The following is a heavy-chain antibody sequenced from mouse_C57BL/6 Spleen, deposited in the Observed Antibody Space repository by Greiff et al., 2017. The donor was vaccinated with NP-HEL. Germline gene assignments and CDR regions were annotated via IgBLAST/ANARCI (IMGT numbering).Heavy chain of an antibody. D-gene: IGHD1-1*01. V-gene: IGHV1-80*01. CDR3: ARYGSSLYWYFDV. CDR2: IYPGDGDT. Sequence: VQLQQSGAELVKPGASVKISCKASGYAFSSYWMNWVKQRPGKGLEWIGQIYPGDGDTNYNGKFKGKATLTADKSSSTAYMQLSSLTSEDSAVYFCARYGSSLYWYFDVWGTRTTVTVSS. J-gene: IGHJ1*03. CDR1: GYAFSSYW.